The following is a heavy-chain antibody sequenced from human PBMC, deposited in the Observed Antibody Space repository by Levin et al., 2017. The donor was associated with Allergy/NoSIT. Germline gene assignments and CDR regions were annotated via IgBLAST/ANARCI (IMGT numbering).Heavy chain of an antibody. CDR3: ARISLLPGQLTNYIDH. Sequence: VSGPTLVKPTQTLTLTCTVSGFSLSTNGMCVSWIRQPPGKAPEWLARIDWDDDKFYSTSLRTRLTISKATSKNQVVLTMTNMDPLDTATYFCARISLLPGQLTNYIDHWGQGSLVTVSS. J-gene: IGHJ4*02. D-gene: IGHD2-15*01. CDR2: IDWDDDK. CDR1: GFSLSTNGMC. V-gene: IGHV2-70*17.